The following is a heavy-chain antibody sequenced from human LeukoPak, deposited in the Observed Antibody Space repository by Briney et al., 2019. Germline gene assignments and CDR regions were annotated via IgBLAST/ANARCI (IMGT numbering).Heavy chain of an antibody. CDR3: AKDIKNRGVARPHYFDH. V-gene: IGHV3-30*18. J-gene: IGHJ4*02. D-gene: IGHD3-3*01. CDR1: GFTFSSYA. CDR2: ISYDGSYK. Sequence: GGSLRLSCAASGFTFSSYAMHWVRQAPGKGLEWVALISYDGSYKYYADSVKGRFTVSRDNFMSTMSLQLNSLRAEDTAVYYCAKDIKNRGVARPHYFDHWGQGSLVTVSS.